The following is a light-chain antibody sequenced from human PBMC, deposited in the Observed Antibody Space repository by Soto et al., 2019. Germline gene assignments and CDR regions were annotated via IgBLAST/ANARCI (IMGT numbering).Light chain of an antibody. CDR1: QGISNY. Sequence: DIQMTQSPSSLSASEGDRVTITCRASQGISNYLAWYQQKPGKVPKLLIYAASTLQSGVPSRFSGSGSGTDFTLTISSLQPEDVATYYCQKYNSALLFTFGPGTKVDIK. CDR3: QKYNSALLFT. V-gene: IGKV1-27*01. J-gene: IGKJ3*01. CDR2: AAS.